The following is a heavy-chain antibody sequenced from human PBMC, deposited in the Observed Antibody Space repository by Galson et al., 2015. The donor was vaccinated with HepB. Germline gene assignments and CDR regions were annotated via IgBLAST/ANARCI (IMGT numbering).Heavy chain of an antibody. V-gene: IGHV3-48*02. J-gene: IGHJ4*02. D-gene: IGHD2-2*01. CDR2: FGTSDTFI. CDR3: VRDHAYAFDY. Sequence: SLRLSCAASGFPFSIYSMNWVRQVPGKGLEWLSYFGTSDTFIDYADSVEGRFTISRDNARNSLFRQMDNLRDEDTAVYYCVRDHAYAFDYWGQGILVAVSS. CDR1: GFPFSIYS.